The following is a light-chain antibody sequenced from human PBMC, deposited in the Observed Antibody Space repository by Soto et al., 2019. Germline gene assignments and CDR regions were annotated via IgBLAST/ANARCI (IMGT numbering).Light chain of an antibody. Sequence: QSALTQPASVSGSPGQSITISCTGTSSDVGGYNYVSWHQQHPGKAPKLIIYEVSNRPSGVSNRFSGSKSGNTASLTISGLQAEDEADYYCSSYSSSSTLFGGGTKVTVL. CDR3: SSYSSSSTL. CDR2: EVS. J-gene: IGLJ3*02. CDR1: SSDVGGYNY. V-gene: IGLV2-14*01.